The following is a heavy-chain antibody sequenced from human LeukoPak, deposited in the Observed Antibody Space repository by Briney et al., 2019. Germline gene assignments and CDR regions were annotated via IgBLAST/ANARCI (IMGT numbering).Heavy chain of an antibody. Sequence: GGSLRLSCAASGFTFSSYAMHWVRQAPGKGLEWVAAISGSGGSTYYADSVKGRFTISRDNSKNTLYLQMNSLRAEDTAVYYCAKAIPGAYYFDYWGQGTLVTVSS. V-gene: IGHV3-23*01. J-gene: IGHJ4*02. CDR2: ISGSGGST. CDR3: AKAIPGAYYFDY. CDR1: GFTFSSYA. D-gene: IGHD3-10*01.